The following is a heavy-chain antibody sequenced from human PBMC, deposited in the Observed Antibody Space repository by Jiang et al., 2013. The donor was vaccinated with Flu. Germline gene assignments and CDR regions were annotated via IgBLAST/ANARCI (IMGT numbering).Heavy chain of an antibody. Sequence: LKSRVTISVDTSKNQFSLKLSSVTAADTAVYYCARAYCSSTSCYAFDYWGQGTLVTVSS. CDR3: ARAYCSSTSCYAFDY. D-gene: IGHD2-2*01. J-gene: IGHJ4*02. V-gene: IGHV4-30-2*05.